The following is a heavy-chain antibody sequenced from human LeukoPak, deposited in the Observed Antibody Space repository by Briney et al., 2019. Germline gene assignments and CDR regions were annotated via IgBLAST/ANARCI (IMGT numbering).Heavy chain of an antibody. D-gene: IGHD3-3*01. CDR3: AKESYDFWSGYSFDY. V-gene: IGHV3-33*06. Sequence: GGPLRLSCAASGFTFSSYGMHWVRQAPGKGLEWVAVIWYDGSNKYYADSVKGRFTISRDNSKNTLYLQMNSLRAEDTAVYYCAKESYDFWSGYSFDYWGQGTLVTVSS. J-gene: IGHJ4*02. CDR2: IWYDGSNK. CDR1: GFTFSSYG.